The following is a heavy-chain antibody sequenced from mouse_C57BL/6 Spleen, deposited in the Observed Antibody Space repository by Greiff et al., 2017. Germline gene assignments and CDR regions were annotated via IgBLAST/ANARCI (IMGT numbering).Heavy chain of an antibody. CDR3: ARPTVDYAMDY. V-gene: IGHV1-81*01. J-gene: IGHJ4*01. Sequence: VMLVESGAELARPGASVKLSCKASGYTFTSYGISWVKQRTGQGLEWIGEIYPRSGNTYYNEKFKGKATLTADKSSSTAYMELRSLTSEDSAVYFCARPTVDYAMDYWGQGTSVTVSS. D-gene: IGHD1-1*01. CDR1: GYTFTSYG. CDR2: IYPRSGNT.